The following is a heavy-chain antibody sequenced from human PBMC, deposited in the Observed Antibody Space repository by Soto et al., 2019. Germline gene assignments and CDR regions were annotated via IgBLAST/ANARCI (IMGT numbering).Heavy chain of an antibody. D-gene: IGHD1-1*01. J-gene: IGHJ6*02. CDR3: ARVNRGTAHPAYSYYGMDV. V-gene: IGHV1-69*13. CDR1: GGTFSSYA. Sequence: SVKVSCKASGGTFSSYAISWVRQAAGQGLEWMGGIIPIFGTANYAQKFQGRVTITADESTSTAYMELSSLRSEDTAVYYCARVNRGTAHPAYSYYGMDVWGQGTTVTVSS. CDR2: IIPIFGTA.